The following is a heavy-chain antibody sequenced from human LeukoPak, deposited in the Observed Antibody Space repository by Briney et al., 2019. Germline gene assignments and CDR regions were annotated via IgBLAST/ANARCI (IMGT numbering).Heavy chain of an antibody. CDR2: MYYSGNT. D-gene: IGHD5-24*01. CDR3: ARRQRWLQCFDY. Sequence: SETLSLTCTVSGGSISSSNYYWGWIRQPPGKGLEWIGSMYYSGNTDYNPSLKSRVTISVDTSKNQFSLKLSSVTAADTAVYYCARRQRWLQCFDYWGQGTLVSVSS. V-gene: IGHV4-39*07. CDR1: GGSISSSNYY. J-gene: IGHJ4*02.